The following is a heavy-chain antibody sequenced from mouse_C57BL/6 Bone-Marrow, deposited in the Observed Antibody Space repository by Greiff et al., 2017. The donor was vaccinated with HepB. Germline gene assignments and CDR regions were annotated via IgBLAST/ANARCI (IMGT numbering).Heavy chain of an antibody. CDR2: ISNGGGST. J-gene: IGHJ3*01. CDR3: ARRAYGSSSFAY. V-gene: IGHV5-12*01. D-gene: IGHD1-1*01. CDR1: GFTFSDYY. Sequence: EVKLVESGGGLVQPGGSLKLSCAASGFTFSDYYMYWVRQTPEKRLEWVAYISNGGGSTYYPDTVKGRLTISIDNAKNTLYLQMSRLKSEDTAMYYCARRAYGSSSFAYWGQGTLVTVSA.